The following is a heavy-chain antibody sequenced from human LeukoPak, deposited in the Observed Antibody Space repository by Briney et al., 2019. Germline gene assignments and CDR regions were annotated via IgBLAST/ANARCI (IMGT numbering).Heavy chain of an antibody. J-gene: IGHJ4*02. V-gene: IGHV3-7*01. D-gene: IGHD2-2*01. CDR3: ARYCRSDSCYATFDY. Sequence: GGSLRLSCAASGFSLSDYWMSWVRQAPGKGLEWVANIKEDGSTKHYVDSVKGRFTVSRDNARNSLYLQMDSLRAEDAAVYYCARYCRSDSCYATFDYWGQGTLV. CDR2: IKEDGSTK. CDR1: GFSLSDYW.